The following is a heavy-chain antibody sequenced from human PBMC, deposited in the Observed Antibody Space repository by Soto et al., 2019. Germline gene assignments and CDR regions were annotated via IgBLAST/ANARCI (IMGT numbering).Heavy chain of an antibody. CDR3: ARVLNVYDYSGYFQTWYLDI. CDR2: IFYNGST. Sequence: SETLSLTCTVSGGSISSYYWTWIRQPPGKGLEWIGHIFYNGSTNYNPSLMSRVTISAARTTNQLSLKLTSVPAADTALYFCARVLNVYDYSGYFQTWYLDIWGRGTRVTVSS. V-gene: IGHV4-59*01. D-gene: IGHD3-22*01. CDR1: GGSISSYY. J-gene: IGHJ2*01.